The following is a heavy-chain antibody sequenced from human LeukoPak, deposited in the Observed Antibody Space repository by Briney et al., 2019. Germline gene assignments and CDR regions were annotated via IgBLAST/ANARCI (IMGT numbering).Heavy chain of an antibody. D-gene: IGHD1-26*01. V-gene: IGHV3-21*01. CDR3: ARTWGVGATNY. J-gene: IGHJ4*02. CDR1: GFTFSSYS. Sequence: GGSLRLSCAASGFTFSSYSMNWVRQAPGKGLEWVSSISSSSSYIYYADSVKGRFTISRDNAKNSLYLQMNSLRAEGTAVYYCARTWGVGATNYWGQGTLVTVSS. CDR2: ISSSSSYI.